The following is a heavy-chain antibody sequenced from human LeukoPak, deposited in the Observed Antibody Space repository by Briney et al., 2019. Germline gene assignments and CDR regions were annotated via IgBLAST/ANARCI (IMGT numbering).Heavy chain of an antibody. CDR2: IHTSGST. V-gene: IGHV4-61*09. D-gene: IGHD4-23*01. J-gene: IGHJ4*02. CDR1: GASISSTSYC. Sequence: PSQTLSLTCTVSGASISSTSYCWGWIRQPAGKGLEWIGHIHTSGSTNYNPSLKSRVTISVDTSKNQFSLKLSSVTAADTAVYYCARSVTTVVTFDYWGQGTLVTVSS. CDR3: ARSVTTVVTFDY.